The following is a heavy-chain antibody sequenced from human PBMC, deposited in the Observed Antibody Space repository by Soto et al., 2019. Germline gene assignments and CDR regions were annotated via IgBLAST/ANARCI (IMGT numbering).Heavy chain of an antibody. V-gene: IGHV3-30*03. Sequence: QVQLVESGGGVVQPGRSLRLSCAASGFPFTTYGMHWVREGPGKGLEWVAVISYDGTNKYYADSVKGRFTISRDNSKNTLYLQMNSLRHEDKALYYCVGGQYYFDYRGQGTLVTVSS. CDR3: VGGQYYFDY. CDR1: GFPFTTYG. J-gene: IGHJ4*02. D-gene: IGHD3-10*01. CDR2: ISYDGTNK.